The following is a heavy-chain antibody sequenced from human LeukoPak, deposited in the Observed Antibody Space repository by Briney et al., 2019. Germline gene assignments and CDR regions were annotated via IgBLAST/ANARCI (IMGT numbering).Heavy chain of an antibody. J-gene: IGHJ4*02. CDR1: GGSITSGGYF. D-gene: IGHD1/OR15-1a*01. Sequence: SETLSLTCTVSGGSITSGGYFWGWIRQPPGKGLEWIGSIYYIGSPYYNPSLRSRVTISLDTSKNQLSLKLSSVTAADTAVYYCARAHGCATEPGTRLFDFWGQGTLVTVSS. V-gene: IGHV4-39*02. CDR3: ARAHGCATEPGTRLFDF. CDR2: IYYIGSP.